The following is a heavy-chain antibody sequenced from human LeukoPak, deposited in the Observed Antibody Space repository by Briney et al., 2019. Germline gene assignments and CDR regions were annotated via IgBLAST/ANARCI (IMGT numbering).Heavy chain of an antibody. V-gene: IGHV1-46*01. CDR3: ARALGDIVVVPAAMYYYYYMDV. CDR1: GYTFTSYY. D-gene: IGHD2-2*01. CDR2: INPSGGST. J-gene: IGHJ6*03. Sequence: GASVKVSCKASGYTFTSYYMHWVRQAPGQGLEWMGIINPSGGSTSYAQKFQGRVTMTRDMSTSTVYMELSSLRSDDTAVYYCARALGDIVVVPAAMYYYYYMDVWGKGTTVTVSS.